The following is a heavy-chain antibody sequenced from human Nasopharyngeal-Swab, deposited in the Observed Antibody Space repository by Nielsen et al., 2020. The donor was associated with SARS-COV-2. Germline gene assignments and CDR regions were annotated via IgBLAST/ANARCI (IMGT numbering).Heavy chain of an antibody. CDR2: ISYDGSDK. CDR3: ARADRGGSYFSEYFYYMDV. J-gene: IGHJ6*03. CDR1: GFTFSSYA. Sequence: GGSLRLSCATSGFTFSSYAMHWVRQAPGKGLEWVAVISYDGSDKFYADSVKGRFSIPRDTSKSTLYLQMNSLRAGDTALYYCARADRGGSYFSEYFYYMDVWGTGTTVTVSS. D-gene: IGHD1-26*01. V-gene: IGHV3-30*03.